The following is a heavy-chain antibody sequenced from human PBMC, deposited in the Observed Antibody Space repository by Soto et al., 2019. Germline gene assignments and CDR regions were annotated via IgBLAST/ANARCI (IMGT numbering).Heavy chain of an antibody. CDR1: GYSFTSYC. D-gene: IGHD2-8*01. J-gene: IGHJ6*02. CDR3: ARLLAYGSHGMDV. Sequence: PGVSLKISCKGSGYSFTSYCIGWVRQMPEKGLGWMGIIYPADSDTRYSPSFQGQVTISADKSISTAYLQWSSLKASDTAMYYGARLLAYGSHGMDVWGQGTTGNVSS. CDR2: IYPADSDT. V-gene: IGHV5-51*01.